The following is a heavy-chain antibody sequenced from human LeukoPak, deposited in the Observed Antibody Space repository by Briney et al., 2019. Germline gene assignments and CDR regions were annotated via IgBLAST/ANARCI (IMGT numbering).Heavy chain of an antibody. D-gene: IGHD3-22*01. Sequence: SETLSLTCTVSGGSISSYYWSWIRQPPGKGLEWIGSIYYSGSTYYNPSLKSRVTISVDTSKNQFSLKLSSVTAADTAVYYCARDFGYYDSSGYIRVFDYWGQGTLVTVSS. V-gene: IGHV4-59*12. CDR3: ARDFGYYDSSGYIRVFDY. CDR2: IYYSGST. CDR1: GGSISSYY. J-gene: IGHJ4*02.